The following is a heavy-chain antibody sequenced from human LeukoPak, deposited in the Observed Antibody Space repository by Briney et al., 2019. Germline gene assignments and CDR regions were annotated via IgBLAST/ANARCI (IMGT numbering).Heavy chain of an antibody. V-gene: IGHV4-39*01. D-gene: IGHD3-3*01. Sequence: PSETLSLTCTVSGGSISSSSYYWGWIRQPPGKGLEWIGSIYYSGSTYYNPSLKSRVTISVDTSKNQFSLKLSSVTAADTAVYYCARHGVSVIFGVVITNHFDYWGQGTLVTVSS. CDR1: GGSISSSSYY. CDR2: IYYSGST. CDR3: ARHGVSVIFGVVITNHFDY. J-gene: IGHJ4*02.